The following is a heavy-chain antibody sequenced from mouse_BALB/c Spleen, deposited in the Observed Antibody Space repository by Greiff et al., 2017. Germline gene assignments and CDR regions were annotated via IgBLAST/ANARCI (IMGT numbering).Heavy chain of an antibody. Sequence: EVMLVESGGGLVKPGGSLKISCAASGFTFSDYYLYWVRQTPEKRLEWVATISDGGSYTYYPDSVKGRFTISRDNAKNNLYLQMSSLKSEDTAMYYCAREETARARFAYWGQGTLVTVSA. V-gene: IGHV5-4*02. J-gene: IGHJ3*01. D-gene: IGHD3-2*01. CDR1: GFTFSDYY. CDR2: ISDGGSYT. CDR3: AREETARARFAY.